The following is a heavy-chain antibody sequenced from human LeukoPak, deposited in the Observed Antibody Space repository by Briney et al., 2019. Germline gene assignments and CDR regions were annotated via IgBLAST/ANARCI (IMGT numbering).Heavy chain of an antibody. V-gene: IGHV3-23*01. CDR3: AKGPLWFGGNDY. J-gene: IGHJ4*02. D-gene: IGHD3-10*01. CDR2: ISGSGGST. Sequence: GGSLRLSCAASGFAFSSYAMSWVRQAPGKGLEWVSAISGSGGSTYYADSVKGRFTISRDNSKNTLYLQMNSLGAEDTAVYYCAKGPLWFGGNDYWGQGTLVTVSS. CDR1: GFAFSSYA.